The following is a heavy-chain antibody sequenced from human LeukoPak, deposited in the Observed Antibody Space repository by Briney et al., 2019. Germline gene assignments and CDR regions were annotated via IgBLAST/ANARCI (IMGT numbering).Heavy chain of an antibody. Sequence: SQTLSLTCVISGDSVSSNSASWNWIRQSPSRGLEWLGRTYYRSKWYNDYAPSVKSRITINPDTPKNQFSLQLNSVTPEDTAVYYCARGATTWPDYWGQGTLVTVSS. V-gene: IGHV6-1*01. CDR3: ARGATTWPDY. J-gene: IGHJ4*02. CDR2: TYYRSKWYN. D-gene: IGHD1-26*01. CDR1: GDSVSSNSAS.